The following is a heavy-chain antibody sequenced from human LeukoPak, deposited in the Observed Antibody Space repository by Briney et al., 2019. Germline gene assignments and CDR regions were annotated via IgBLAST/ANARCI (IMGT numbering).Heavy chain of an antibody. CDR3: ARGGSYLSAFDI. V-gene: IGHV3-48*01. J-gene: IGHJ3*02. CDR2: IFSSSSTM. CDR1: GFTFSTYT. D-gene: IGHD1-26*01. Sequence: VGSLRLSCAASGFTFSTYTMNWVRQAPGKGLEWVSYIFSSSSTMYYADSVKGRFTISRDNAKKSLFLQMNSLRAEDTAVYYCARGGSYLSAFDIRGQGTMVTVSS.